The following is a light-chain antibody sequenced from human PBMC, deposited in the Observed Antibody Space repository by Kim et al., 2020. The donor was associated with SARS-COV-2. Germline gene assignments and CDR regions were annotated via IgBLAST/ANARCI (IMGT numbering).Light chain of an antibody. J-gene: IGKJ4*01. CDR3: QQRDSWPPAVS. CDR2: DAS. V-gene: IGKV3-11*01. CDR1: QSIDTS. Sequence: PGARATRSCRASQSIDTSLGWYQHRPGQAPRLLVYDASIRATGVPDRFSGSGSGTDFTLTISSLEPEDFSTYYCQQRDSWPPAVSFGGGTKVDIK.